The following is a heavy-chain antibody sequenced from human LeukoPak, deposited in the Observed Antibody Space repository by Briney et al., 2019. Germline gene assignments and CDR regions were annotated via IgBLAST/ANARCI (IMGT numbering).Heavy chain of an antibody. CDR1: GDSISSTSYY. CDR3: ASRVYGLGSFNY. D-gene: IGHD3-10*01. V-gene: IGHV4-39*01. Sequence: SETLSLTCTVSGDSISSTSYYWDWIRQPPGKGLEWIGSIYNSGTTYYNPSLKSRFTISVDTSKNQFSLKVSSVPAADTAVYYCASRVYGLGSFNYWGQGTLVTVSS. CDR2: IYNSGTT. J-gene: IGHJ4*01.